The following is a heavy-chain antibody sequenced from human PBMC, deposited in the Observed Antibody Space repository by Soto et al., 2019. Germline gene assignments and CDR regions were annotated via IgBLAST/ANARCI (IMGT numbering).Heavy chain of an antibody. J-gene: IGHJ5*02. CDR3: ARERISSGYYWEFDP. CDR1: GYTFTSYG. Sequence: QVQLVQSGAEVKKPGASVKVSCKASGYTFTSYGISWVRQAPGQGLEWMGWISAYNGNTNYAQKRQGRATMTTDTSTSTGYMELRSLGSDGTAVYYCARERISSGYYWEFDPGGQGTLVTVSS. V-gene: IGHV1-18*01. D-gene: IGHD3-22*01. CDR2: ISAYNGNT.